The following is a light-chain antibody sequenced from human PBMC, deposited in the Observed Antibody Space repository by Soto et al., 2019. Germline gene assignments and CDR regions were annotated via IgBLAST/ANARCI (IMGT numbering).Light chain of an antibody. Sequence: NVLTHSPGTLSLSPGKRATLSCRARQSVSSSYLAWYQQKPGQSPRLLIYGASTRATGIPDRFSGSGSGTDFTLTISRLEPEGPAAYYCQKYGSSPRTFGQGT. CDR1: QSVSSSY. CDR3: QKYGSSPRT. J-gene: IGKJ1*01. CDR2: GAS. V-gene: IGKV3-20*01.